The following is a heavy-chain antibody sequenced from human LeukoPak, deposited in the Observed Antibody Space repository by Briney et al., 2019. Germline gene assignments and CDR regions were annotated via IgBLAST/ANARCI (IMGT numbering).Heavy chain of an antibody. J-gene: IGHJ6*03. D-gene: IGHD2-15*01. Sequence: TSETLSLTCTVSGGSISSSSYYWGWIRQPPGKGLEWIGSIHYSGSTNYNPSLKSRVTISVDTSKNQFSLKLSSVTAADTAVYYCARGYCSGGSCYSYYYYNYMDVWGKGTTVTVSS. V-gene: IGHV4-39*07. CDR1: GGSISSSSYY. CDR3: ARGYCSGGSCYSYYYYNYMDV. CDR2: IHYSGST.